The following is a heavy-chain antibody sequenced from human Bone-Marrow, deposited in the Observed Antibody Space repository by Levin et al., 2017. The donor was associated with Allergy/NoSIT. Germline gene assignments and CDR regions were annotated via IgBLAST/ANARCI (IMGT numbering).Heavy chain of an antibody. CDR3: ARGGSYDFWSGYWPY. Sequence: PGGSLRLSCAASGFTFTSYAMHWVRQAPGNGLEWVAVISYDEKNKYYADSVKGRFTISRDNSKKMLFLQMNSVRAEDTAVYYCARGGSYDFWSGYWPYWGQGTLVTVSS. J-gene: IGHJ4*02. CDR1: GFTFTSYA. V-gene: IGHV3-30*04. CDR2: ISYDEKNK. D-gene: IGHD3-3*01.